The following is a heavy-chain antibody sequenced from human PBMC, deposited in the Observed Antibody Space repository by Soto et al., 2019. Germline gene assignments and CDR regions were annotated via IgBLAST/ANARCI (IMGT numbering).Heavy chain of an antibody. CDR1: GGSINIGGYY. CDR2: IYYSGST. CDR3: ARITIFGIDLYYFDY. D-gene: IGHD3-3*01. J-gene: IGHJ4*02. V-gene: IGHV4-31*03. Sequence: PSGTLSLTCTVSGGSINIGGYYWSWNRQHPGKGLEWIGYIYYSGSTYYNPSLKSRVTISVDTSKNQFSLKLSSVTAADTAVYYCARITIFGIDLYYFDYWGQGTLVTVSS.